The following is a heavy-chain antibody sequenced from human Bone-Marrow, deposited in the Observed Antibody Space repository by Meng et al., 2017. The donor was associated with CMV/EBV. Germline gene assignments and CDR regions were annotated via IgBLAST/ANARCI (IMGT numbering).Heavy chain of an antibody. CDR1: GFTFSSYA. V-gene: IGHV3-23*01. CDR2: ISGSYT. J-gene: IGHJ4*02. D-gene: IGHD3-3*01. Sequence: GESLKISCAASGFTFSSYAMTWVRQAPGKGLQWVSTISGSYTHYADSVKGRFTISRDNSKNTLYLQMNSLRIEDTAVYSCAKSYDFWSGYNVAWGQGTMVTVYS. CDR3: AKSYDFWSGYNVA.